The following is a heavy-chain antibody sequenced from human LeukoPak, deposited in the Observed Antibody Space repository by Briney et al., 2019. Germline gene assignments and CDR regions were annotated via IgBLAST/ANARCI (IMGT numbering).Heavy chain of an antibody. J-gene: IGHJ4*02. D-gene: IGHD3-22*01. V-gene: IGHV3-64*01. CDR1: GFTFSSYA. Sequence: GGSLRLSCAASGFTFSSYAMSWVRQAPGKGLEYVSAITSNGGSTYYANSVKGRFTISRDNSKNTLYLQMGSLRAEDMAVYYCARGFGSSGLDYWGQGTLVTVSS. CDR2: ITSNGGST. CDR3: ARGFGSSGLDY.